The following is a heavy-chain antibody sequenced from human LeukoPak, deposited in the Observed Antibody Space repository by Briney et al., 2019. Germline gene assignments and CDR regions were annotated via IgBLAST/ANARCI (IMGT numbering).Heavy chain of an antibody. J-gene: IGHJ4*02. CDR3: ARTMYITGSSDFDY. CDR2: ISSSSSHT. D-gene: IGHD1-26*01. Sequence: GGSLRLSCAASGFTFSDSYMNWIRQAPGKGLEWLSYISSSSSHTNYADSVKGRFTISRDNSKNTLYLQMNSLRAEDTALYYCARTMYITGSSDFDYWGQGTLLTFSS. V-gene: IGHV3-11*06. CDR1: GFTFSDSY.